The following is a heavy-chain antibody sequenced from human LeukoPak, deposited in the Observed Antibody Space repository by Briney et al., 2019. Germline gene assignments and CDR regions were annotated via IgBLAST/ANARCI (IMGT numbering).Heavy chain of an antibody. CDR1: GFTVRTNY. V-gene: IGHV3-23*01. J-gene: IGHJ4*02. CDR2: ISGSGGST. D-gene: IGHD2-2*01. CDR3: AKRVCSSTSCATGPFDY. Sequence: QSGGSLRLSCAASGFTVRTNYMSWVRQAPGKGLEWVSAISGSGGSTYYADSVKGRFTISRDNSKNTLYLQMNSLRAEDTAVYYCAKRVCSSTSCATGPFDYWGQGTLVTVSS.